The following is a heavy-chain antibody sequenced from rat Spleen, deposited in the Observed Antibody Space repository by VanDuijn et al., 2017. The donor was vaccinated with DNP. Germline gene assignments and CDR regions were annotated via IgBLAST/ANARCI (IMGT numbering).Heavy chain of an antibody. CDR2: ISYDGSST. J-gene: IGHJ2*01. D-gene: IGHD1-10*01. Sequence: EVQLVESGGGLVQPGRSMKLSCAALGFTFSNYYMAWVRQAPKKGLEWVATISYDGSSTYYRDSVKGRFTISRDNAKSTLYLQMDSLRSEDTATYYCARSYNNYEYFDYWGQGVMVTVSS. CDR1: GFTFSNYY. CDR3: ARSYNNYEYFDY. V-gene: IGHV5-7*01.